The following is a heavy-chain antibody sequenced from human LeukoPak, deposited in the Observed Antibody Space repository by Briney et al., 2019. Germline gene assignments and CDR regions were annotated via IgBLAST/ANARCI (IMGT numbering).Heavy chain of an antibody. Sequence: PGGSLRLSCAASDFTFSTYTMNWVRQAPGKGLEWVSSISSSDSYIYYADSVKGRFTISRENAKNSLYLQMNSLRAEDTAVYYCARDTYYYDSSGVYYYYYMDVWGNGTTVTVSS. D-gene: IGHD3-22*01. CDR3: ARDTYYYDSSGVYYYYYMDV. CDR1: DFTFSTYT. CDR2: ISSSDSYI. J-gene: IGHJ6*03. V-gene: IGHV3-21*01.